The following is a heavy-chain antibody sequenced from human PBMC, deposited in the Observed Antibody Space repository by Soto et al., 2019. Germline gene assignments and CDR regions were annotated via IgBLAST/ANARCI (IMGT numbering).Heavy chain of an antibody. V-gene: IGHV1-18*01. D-gene: IGHD6-13*01. Sequence: VASVKVSCKASGYTFTSYGISWVRQAPGQGLEWMGWISAYNGNTNYAQKLQGRVTMTTDTSTSTAYMELRSLRSDDTAVYYCARGRGSSSWYFYGLADSVYYFDYWGQGTLVPVSS. CDR3: ARGRGSSSWYFYGLADSVYYFDY. CDR1: GYTFTSYG. CDR2: ISAYNGNT. J-gene: IGHJ4*02.